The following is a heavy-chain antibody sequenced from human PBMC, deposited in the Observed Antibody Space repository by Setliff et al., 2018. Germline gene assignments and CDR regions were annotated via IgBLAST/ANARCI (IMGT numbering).Heavy chain of an antibody. Sequence: SETLSLTCAVYGGSFSGYYWSWIRQPPGKGLEWIGEINHSGSTNYNPSLKSRVTISVDTSKNQFSLKLSSVTAADTAVYYCARLYEFGELFSNYWGQGTLVTVSS. CDR1: GGSFSGYY. CDR2: INHSGST. D-gene: IGHD3-10*01. V-gene: IGHV4-34*01. CDR3: ARLYEFGELFSNY. J-gene: IGHJ4*02.